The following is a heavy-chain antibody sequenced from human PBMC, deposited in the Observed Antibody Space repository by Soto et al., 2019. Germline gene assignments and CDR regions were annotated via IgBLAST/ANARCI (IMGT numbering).Heavy chain of an antibody. CDR2: INHSGST. CDR1: GGSFSGYY. CDR3: ARARKQWLFTGSYYYYGMDV. V-gene: IGHV4-34*01. J-gene: IGHJ6*02. D-gene: IGHD6-19*01. Sequence: ETLSLTCAVYGGSFSGYYWSWIRQPPGKGLEWIGEINHSGSTNYNPSLKSRVTISVDTSKNQFSLKLSSVTAADTAVYYCARARKQWLFTGSYYYYGMDVWGQGTTVTVSS.